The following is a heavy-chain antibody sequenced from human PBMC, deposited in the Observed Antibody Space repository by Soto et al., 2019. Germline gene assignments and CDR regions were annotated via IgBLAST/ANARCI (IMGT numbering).Heavy chain of an antibody. CDR2: IYYSGST. V-gene: IGHV4-59*01. D-gene: IGHD3-10*01. CDR1: GGSISSYY. Sequence: QVQLQESGPGLVKPSETLSLTCTVSGGSISSYYWSWIRQPPGKGLEWIGYIYYSGSTNYNPSLKSRLTISVDTSKNQFSLKLRSVTVADTAVYYCARVWGGAFDFWGQGTMVTVSS. CDR3: ARVWGGAFDF. J-gene: IGHJ3*01.